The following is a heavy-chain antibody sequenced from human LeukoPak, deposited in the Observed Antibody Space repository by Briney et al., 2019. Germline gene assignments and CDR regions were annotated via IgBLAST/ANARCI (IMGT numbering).Heavy chain of an antibody. D-gene: IGHD4-17*01. CDR2: MYASGST. V-gene: IGHV4-61*02. CDR3: ARDHGTTVTTAFDP. CDR1: GDSISSGSYY. J-gene: IGHJ5*02. Sequence: PSQTLSLTCTVSGDSISSGSYYWTWIRQPAGKGLEWIGRMYASGSTNYNPSLKSRVTMSLDTSKNQFSLKLNSVTAADTAVYYCARDHGTTVTTAFDPWGQGILVTVSS.